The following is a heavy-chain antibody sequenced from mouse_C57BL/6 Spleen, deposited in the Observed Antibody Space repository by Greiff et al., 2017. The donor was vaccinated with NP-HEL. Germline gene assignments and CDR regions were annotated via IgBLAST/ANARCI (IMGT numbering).Heavy chain of an antibody. CDR2: IWSDGST. J-gene: IGHJ4*01. Sequence: QVQLKESGPGLVAPSQSLSITCTVSGFSLTSYGVHWVRQPPGKGLEWLVVIWSDGSTTYNSALKSRLSISKDNSKSQVFLKMNSLQTDDTAMYYCAIDYYDYDYYAMDYWGQGTSVTVSS. V-gene: IGHV2-6*03. CDR1: GFSLTSYG. CDR3: AIDYYDYDYYAMDY. D-gene: IGHD2-4*01.